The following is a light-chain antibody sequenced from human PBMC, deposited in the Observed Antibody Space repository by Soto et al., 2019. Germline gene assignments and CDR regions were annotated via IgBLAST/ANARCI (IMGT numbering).Light chain of an antibody. V-gene: IGKV3-11*01. J-gene: IGKJ5*01. CDR1: QSVSSY. Sequence: EIVLTQSPATLSLSPGEIATLSCRASQSVSSYLGWYQQKPGQAPRLLIYDASNRATGIPARFSGSGSGTDFSLTISRLEPEDFAVYYCQQRSNWPPISFGQGTRLEIK. CDR2: DAS. CDR3: QQRSNWPPIS.